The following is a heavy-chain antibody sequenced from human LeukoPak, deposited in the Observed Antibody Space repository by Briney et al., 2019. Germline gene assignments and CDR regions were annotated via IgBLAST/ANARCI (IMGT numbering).Heavy chain of an antibody. V-gene: IGHV4-59*01. CDR3: ARSYDSSGYYYYAFDI. Sequence: PSETLSLTCTVSGGSISRYYWSWIRQPPGKGLEWIGHIYYSGSTKYNPSLKSRVTISVDTSKNQFSLKLSSVTAADTAVYYCARSYDSSGYYYYAFDIWGQGTMVTVSS. CDR2: IYYSGST. CDR1: GGSISRYY. D-gene: IGHD3-22*01. J-gene: IGHJ3*02.